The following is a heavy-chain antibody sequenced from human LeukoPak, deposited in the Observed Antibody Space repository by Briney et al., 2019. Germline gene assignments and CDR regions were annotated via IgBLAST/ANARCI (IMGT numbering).Heavy chain of an antibody. D-gene: IGHD5-18*01. CDR2: IYWNDDK. CDR1: GFSLGTSGVG. CDR3: AHSVGLRYSYGHFDS. V-gene: IGHV2-5*01. J-gene: IGHJ4*02. Sequence: SGPTLVNPTQTLTLTCTFSGFSLGTSGVGVGWIRQPPGKALEWLGLIYWNDDKRYSPSLKSRLTITKDTSKNQVVLTMTNMDPVDTATYYCAHSVGLRYSYGHFDSWGQGTLVTVSS.